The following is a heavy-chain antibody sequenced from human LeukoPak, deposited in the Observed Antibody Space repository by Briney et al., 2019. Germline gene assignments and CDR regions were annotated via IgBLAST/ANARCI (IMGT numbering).Heavy chain of an antibody. V-gene: IGHV4-59*08. J-gene: IGHJ4*02. D-gene: IGHD2-2*01. CDR1: GGSISSYC. Sequence: SETLSLTCTVSGGSISSYCWSWIRQPPGKGLEWIGYIYYSGSTNYNPSLKSRVTISVDTSKNQFSLKLSSVTAADTAVYYCARATIYQLLYWGQGTLVTVSS. CDR3: ARATIYQLLY. CDR2: IYYSGST.